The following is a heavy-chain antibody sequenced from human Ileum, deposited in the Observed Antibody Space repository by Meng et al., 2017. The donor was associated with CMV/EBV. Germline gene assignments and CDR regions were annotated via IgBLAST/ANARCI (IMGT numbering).Heavy chain of an antibody. CDR3: VPRSYSGQDDY. D-gene: IGHD4-23*01. Sequence: QFTLREFGPPLVKPTQALSLTWSSAGFSFSTSQVGVCRIRLPAGQALEWIALIYCADNTRYNPSLKTRLTVTRHTTKNKVNLTMTKMDPADTATYFCVPRSYSGQDDYWGQGTLVTVSS. CDR1: GFSFSTSQVG. CDR2: IYCADNT. J-gene: IGHJ4*02. V-gene: IGHV2-5*02.